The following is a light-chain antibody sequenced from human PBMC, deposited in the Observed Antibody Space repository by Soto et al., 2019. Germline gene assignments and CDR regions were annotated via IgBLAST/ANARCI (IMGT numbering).Light chain of an antibody. CDR3: MQALQAPIT. CDR1: RSVLHSNGYNY. Sequence: DIVMSQSPLSLPVTPGEPACISCRASRSVLHSNGYNYLDWYLQKPGQSPQLLIYLGSNRASGVPDRFSGSGSGTDFTLSISTVEAGDVGVYYCMQALQAPITFGQGTRREIK. J-gene: IGKJ5*01. CDR2: LGS. V-gene: IGKV2-28*01.